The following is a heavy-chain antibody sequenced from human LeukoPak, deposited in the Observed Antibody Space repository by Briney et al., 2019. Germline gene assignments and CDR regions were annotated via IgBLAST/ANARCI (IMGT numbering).Heavy chain of an antibody. Sequence: GGSLRLSCAASGFTFSSYSMNWVRQAPGKGLEWVSSISSSSSYIYYADSVKGRFTISRDNAKNSLYLQMNSLKTDDTAVYYCTRRGDGGSYYNWFDPWGPGTLVTVSS. J-gene: IGHJ5*02. CDR3: TRRGDGGSYYNWFDP. V-gene: IGHV3-21*03. CDR2: ISSSSSYI. D-gene: IGHD3-10*01. CDR1: GFTFSSYS.